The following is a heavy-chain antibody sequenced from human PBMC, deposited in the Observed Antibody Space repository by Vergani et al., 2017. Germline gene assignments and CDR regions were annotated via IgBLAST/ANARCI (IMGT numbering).Heavy chain of an antibody. Sequence: EVQLVESGGGLVKPGGSLRLSCAASGFTFSSYSMNWVRQAPGKGLEWVSYISSSSSYTNYADSVKGRFTISRDNAKNSLYLQMNSLRADDTAVYYCARGYYDSSGYYPPTYWYFDLWGRGTLVTVSS. J-gene: IGHJ2*01. CDR3: ARGYYDSSGYYPPTYWYFDL. CDR1: GFTFSSYS. V-gene: IGHV3-21*05. CDR2: ISSSSSYT. D-gene: IGHD3-22*01.